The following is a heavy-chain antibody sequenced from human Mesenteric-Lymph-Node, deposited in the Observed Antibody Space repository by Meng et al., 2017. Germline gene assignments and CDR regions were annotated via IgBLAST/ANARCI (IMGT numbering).Heavy chain of an antibody. V-gene: IGHV3-30*04. J-gene: IGHJ6*02. Sequence: GESLKISCAASGFTFSSYAMHWVRQAPGKGLEWVAVISYDGSNKYYADSVKGRFTISRDNSKNTLYLQMNSLRAEDSAVYYCAREPGSNVLLWFGELFSYYGMDVWGQGTTVTVSS. D-gene: IGHD3-10*01. CDR2: ISYDGSNK. CDR3: AREPGSNVLLWFGELFSYYGMDV. CDR1: GFTFSSYA.